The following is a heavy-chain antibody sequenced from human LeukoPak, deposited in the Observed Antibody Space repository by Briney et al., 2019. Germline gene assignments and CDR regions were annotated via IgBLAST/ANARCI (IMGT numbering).Heavy chain of an antibody. Sequence: ASVKVSCKASGYTFTSYYMHWVRQAPGQGLEWMGIINPSGGSTSYAQKFQGRVTMTRDMSTSTVYMELSSLRSEDTAVYYCARVFNEWDSRQYYYYYYMDVWGKGTTVTVSS. CDR3: ARVFNEWDSRQYYYYYYMDV. CDR1: GYTFTSYY. V-gene: IGHV1-46*01. J-gene: IGHJ6*03. D-gene: IGHD1-26*01. CDR2: INPSGGST.